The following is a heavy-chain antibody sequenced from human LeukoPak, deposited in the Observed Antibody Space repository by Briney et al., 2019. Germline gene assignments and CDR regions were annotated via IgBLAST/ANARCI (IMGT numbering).Heavy chain of an antibody. D-gene: IGHD3-3*01. CDR3: ARGRQKTCYDFWSGFTRGPFDY. V-gene: IGHV4-34*01. CDR1: GGSFSGYY. CDR2: INHSGST. J-gene: IGHJ4*02. Sequence: KASETLSLTCAVYGGSFSGYYWSWIRQPPGKGLEWIGEINHSGSTNYNPSLKSRVTISVDTSKNQFSLKLSSVTAADTAVYYCARGRQKTCYDFWSGFTRGPFDYWGQGTLVTVSS.